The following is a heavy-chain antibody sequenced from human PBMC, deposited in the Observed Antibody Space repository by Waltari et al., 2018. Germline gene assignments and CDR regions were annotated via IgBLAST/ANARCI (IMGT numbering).Heavy chain of an antibody. D-gene: IGHD7-27*01. CDR3: AREVTKVELGRRLPHFFDS. CDR2: FYSSEYI. J-gene: IGHJ4*02. Sequence: QVQLHESGPGLVKPSQTLSLTCTVSGDSITSNSFYWNWVRQPAGKGLEWIGRFYSSEYINYNPTLKMRVTISRDTSKKQFFLKLTSVTAADTAFYYCAREVTKVELGRRLPHFFDSWGQGTLVTVSS. V-gene: IGHV4-61*02. CDR1: GDSITSNSFY.